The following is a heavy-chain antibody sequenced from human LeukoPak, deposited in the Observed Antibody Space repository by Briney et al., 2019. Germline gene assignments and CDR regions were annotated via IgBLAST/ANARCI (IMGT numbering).Heavy chain of an antibody. CDR3: TRDSARRDGYNFDY. V-gene: IGHV3-9*01. Sequence: GGSLRLSCAASGIKFDDYAMHWVRQAPGKGLEWVSGISWHSTDIGYADSVKGRFTISRDNAKNSLYLQMNSLTAEDTAVYYCTRDSARRDGYNFDYWGQGTLVTVSS. CDR1: GIKFDDYA. D-gene: IGHD5-24*01. CDR2: ISWHSTDI. J-gene: IGHJ4*02.